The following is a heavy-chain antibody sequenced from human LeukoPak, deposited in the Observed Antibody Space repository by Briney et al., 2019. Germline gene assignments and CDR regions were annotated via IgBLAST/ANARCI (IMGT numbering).Heavy chain of an antibody. CDR3: VKYDSRY. Sequence: PGGSLSLSCAASGFTFSSYAMRWVRQAPGEGLEWVSAISGSGGSTYYADSVKGRFTISKDNSKNTLYLQMNSLRAEDTAVYYCVKYDSRYWGQGTLVTVSS. V-gene: IGHV3-23*01. D-gene: IGHD3-22*01. CDR1: GFTFSSYA. CDR2: ISGSGGST. J-gene: IGHJ4*02.